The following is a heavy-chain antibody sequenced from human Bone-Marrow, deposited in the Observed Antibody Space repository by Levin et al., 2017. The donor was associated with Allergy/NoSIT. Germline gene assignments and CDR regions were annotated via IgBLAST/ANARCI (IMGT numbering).Heavy chain of an antibody. CDR2: INTDGSST. CDR1: GFTFSNYW. V-gene: IGHV3-74*01. Sequence: PGGSLRLSCAASGFTFSNYWMHWVRQAPGKGLVWVSRINTDGSSTSYADSVKGRFTISRDNAKNTLYLQINSLRAEDTAVYYCARDPGFYYMDVWGKGTTVTVSS. CDR3: ARDPGFYYMDV. D-gene: IGHD5-12*01. J-gene: IGHJ6*03.